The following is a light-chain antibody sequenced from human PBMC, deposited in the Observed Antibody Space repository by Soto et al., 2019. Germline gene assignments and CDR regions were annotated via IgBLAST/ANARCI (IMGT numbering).Light chain of an antibody. Sequence: QLVLTQQPSASGTPGQRVTISCSGSSSNIGTNTVNWYLQLPGTAPKLLMYNNNQRPSGVPERFSGSKSGTSASLAIGGLQSEDEADYYCAAWDDSLDGFYVFGSGTKLTVL. CDR3: AAWDDSLDGFYV. CDR1: SSNIGTNT. CDR2: NNN. V-gene: IGLV1-44*01. J-gene: IGLJ1*01.